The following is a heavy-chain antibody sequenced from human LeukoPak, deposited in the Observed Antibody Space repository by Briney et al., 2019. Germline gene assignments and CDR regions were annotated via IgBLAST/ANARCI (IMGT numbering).Heavy chain of an antibody. CDR3: ARHAVAGISAVYYNWFDP. Sequence: GESLKISCKGSGYSFTSYWIGWVRQMPGKGLEWMGIIYPGDSDTRYSPSFQGQVTISADKSISTAYLQWSSLKASDTAMYYCARHAVAGISAVYYNWFDPRGQGTLVTVSS. V-gene: IGHV5-51*01. J-gene: IGHJ5*02. CDR2: IYPGDSDT. CDR1: GYSFTSYW. D-gene: IGHD6-19*01.